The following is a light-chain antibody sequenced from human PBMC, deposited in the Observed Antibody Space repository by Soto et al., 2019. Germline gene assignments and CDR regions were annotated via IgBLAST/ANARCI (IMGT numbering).Light chain of an antibody. CDR3: QQYNSDWNT. J-gene: IGKJ2*01. CDR1: QSISNS. V-gene: IGKV1-5*03. CDR2: KAS. Sequence: DIQMTQSPSTLSASVRDRVTITCRASQSISNSLAWYQQRPGKAPKLLIYKASSLETGVPSRFSGSGSVTEFTLTISSLQPDDFATYYCQQYNSDWNTFGQGTKLEIK.